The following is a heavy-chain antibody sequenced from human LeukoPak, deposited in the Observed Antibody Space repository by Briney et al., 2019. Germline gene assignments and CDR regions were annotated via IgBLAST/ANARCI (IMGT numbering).Heavy chain of an antibody. D-gene: IGHD6-13*01. CDR3: ARAKYSSSGFDY. J-gene: IGHJ4*02. CDR2: TYYRSKWYS. CDR1: GDSVSSNSAA. V-gene: IGHV6-1*01. Sequence: SQTLSLTCVISGDSVSSNSAAWNWIRQSPSRGLEWLGRTYYRSKWYSHYAVSMKSRITVNPDTSKNQFSLKLSSVTAADTAVYYCARAKYSSSGFDYWGQGTLVTVSS.